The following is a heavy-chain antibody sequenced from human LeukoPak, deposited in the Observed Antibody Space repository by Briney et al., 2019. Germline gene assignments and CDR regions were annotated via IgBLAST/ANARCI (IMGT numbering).Heavy chain of an antibody. CDR2: IYSSGTT. CDR1: GDSKSYY. CDR3: ARPETTSMVPWFFDL. J-gene: IGHJ2*01. D-gene: IGHD5-18*01. Sequence: SETLSLTCTVSGDSKSYYWGWIRQPPGQGLEWIGTIYSSGTTYYTPSLKGRVTISVDMSKNQFSLKLHSVTAADTAVYYCARPETTSMVPWFFDLWGRGILVTVSS. V-gene: IGHV4-39*01.